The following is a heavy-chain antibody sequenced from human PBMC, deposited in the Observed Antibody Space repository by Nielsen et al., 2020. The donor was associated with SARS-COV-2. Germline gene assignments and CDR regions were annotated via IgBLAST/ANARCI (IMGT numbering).Heavy chain of an antibody. J-gene: IGHJ3*01. Sequence: GGSLRLSCAASGFTFNIYAMVWVRRAPGRGLQWVTGVSASGGSTYCTDSVKGRFSISRDNSKNTLFLQMHSLRVEDTALYYCAKDGVVRGDALDLWGQGTMVTVSS. V-gene: IGHV3-23*01. D-gene: IGHD3-10*01. CDR2: VSASGGST. CDR3: AKDGVVRGDALDL. CDR1: GFTFNIYA.